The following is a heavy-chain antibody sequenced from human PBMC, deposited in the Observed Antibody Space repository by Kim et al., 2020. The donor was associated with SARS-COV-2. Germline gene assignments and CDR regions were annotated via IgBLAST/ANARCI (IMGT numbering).Heavy chain of an antibody. CDR2: ISYDGSNK. CDR1: GFTFDNYA. V-gene: IGHV3-30*18. Sequence: GGSLRLSCVASGFTFDNYAMHWVRQAPGKGLEWVATISYDGSNKYYEDSVKGRFTISRDNSKNTLFVQMSSLRAEDTAVYYCAKTSLTWWNYVRKSDALDIWGQGTRLTVSP. CDR3: AKTSLTWWNYVRKSDALDI. J-gene: IGHJ3*02. D-gene: IGHD1-7*01.